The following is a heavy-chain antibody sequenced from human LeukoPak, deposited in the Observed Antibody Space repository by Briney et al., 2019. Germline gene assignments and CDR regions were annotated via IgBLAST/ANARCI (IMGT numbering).Heavy chain of an antibody. CDR3: ARDRYSGSYALYYYYGMDV. V-gene: IGHV1-69*13. CDR2: IIPNYGTA. J-gene: IGHJ6*02. D-gene: IGHD1-26*01. CDR1: GCIFISYA. Sequence: GASVKVTCQATGCIFISYAYNWVRQPPGQGLEWMGVIIPNYGTANYAQKFQGRVTITADESTSTAYMELSSMRSEDTAVYYCARDRYSGSYALYYYYGMDVWGQGTTVTASS.